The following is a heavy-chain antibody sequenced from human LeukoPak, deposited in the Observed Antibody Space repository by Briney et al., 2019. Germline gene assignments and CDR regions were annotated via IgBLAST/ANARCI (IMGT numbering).Heavy chain of an antibody. V-gene: IGHV3-23*01. CDR3: AKQVAPYYYDSSGYYYDY. D-gene: IGHD3-22*01. CDR1: GFTFSSYA. CDR2: ISGSGGST. J-gene: IGHJ4*02. Sequence: PGGSLRLSCAASGFTFSSYAMSWVRQAPGKGLEWVSAISGSGGSTYYADSVKGRFTISRDNSKNTLYLQMNSLRAEDTAVYYCAKQVAPYYYDSSGYYYDYWGQGTLVTVPS.